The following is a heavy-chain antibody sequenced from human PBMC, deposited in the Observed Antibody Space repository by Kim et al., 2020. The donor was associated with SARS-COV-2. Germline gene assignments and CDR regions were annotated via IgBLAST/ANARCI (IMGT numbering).Heavy chain of an antibody. D-gene: IGHD2-2*01. V-gene: IGHV1-69*10. CDR3: ARGGLVARYGGSTRSYG. CDR2: INPIRGKA. CDR1: GDTFTSYA. J-gene: IGHJ6*01. Sequence: SVKVSCKAAGDTFTSYAINWVRQAPGQGLEWMGWINPIRGKADYAQKFQGRVTITADTSTSTAYMELSGLRFEDTAVYYCARGGLVARYGGSTRSYG.